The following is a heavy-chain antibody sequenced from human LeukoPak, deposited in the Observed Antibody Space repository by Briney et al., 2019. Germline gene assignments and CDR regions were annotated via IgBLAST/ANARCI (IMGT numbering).Heavy chain of an antibody. D-gene: IGHD2-15*01. CDR3: ARKGPKYCSGGSCYRSDY. CDR1: GGSFSGYY. Sequence: PSETLSLTCAVYGGSFSGYYWSWIRQPPGKGLEWIGEINHSGSINYNPSLKSRVTISVDTSKNQFSLKLSSVTAADTAVYYCARKGPKYCSGGSCYRSDYWGQGTLVTVSS. J-gene: IGHJ4*02. CDR2: INHSGSI. V-gene: IGHV4-34*01.